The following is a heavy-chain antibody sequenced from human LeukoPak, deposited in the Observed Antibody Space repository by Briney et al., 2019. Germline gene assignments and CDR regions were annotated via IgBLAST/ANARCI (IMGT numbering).Heavy chain of an antibody. V-gene: IGHV4-34*01. CDR1: GGSFSGYY. J-gene: IGHJ4*02. D-gene: IGHD2-2*01. CDR2: INHSGST. Sequence: SETLSLTCAVYGGSFSGYYWSWISQPPGKGLEWIGEINHSGSTNYNPSLKSRVTISVDTSKNQFSLKLSSVTAADTAVYYCARRSIVVPAARIDYWGQGTLVTVSS. CDR3: ARRSIVVPAARIDY.